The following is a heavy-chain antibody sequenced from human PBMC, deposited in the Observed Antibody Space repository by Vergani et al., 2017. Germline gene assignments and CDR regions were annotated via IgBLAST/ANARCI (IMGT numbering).Heavy chain of an antibody. CDR2: INPNSGGT. CDR3: ARDFYYGSGSYTYYYYYMDV. Sequence: QVQLVQSGAEVKKPGASVKVSCKASGYTFTGYYMHWVRQAPGQGLEWMGRINPNSGGTNEAQKFKGRVTMTRDTSISTAYMELSRLRSDDTAVYYCARDFYYGSGSYTYYYYYMDVWGKGTTVTVSS. J-gene: IGHJ6*03. CDR1: GYTFTGYY. V-gene: IGHV1-2*06. D-gene: IGHD3-10*01.